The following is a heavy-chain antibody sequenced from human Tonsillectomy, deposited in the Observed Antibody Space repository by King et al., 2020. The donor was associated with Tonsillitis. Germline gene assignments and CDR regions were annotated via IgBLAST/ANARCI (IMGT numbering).Heavy chain of an antibody. Sequence: QLVESGPEVKKPGTSVKVSCKASGFTFTSSAVQWVRQARGQRLEWIGWIVVGSGNTNYAQKFQERVTITRDMSTSTAYMELSSLRSEDTAVYYCAAGGDYDRSPYWYFDLWGRGTLVTVSS. CDR1: GFTFTSSA. CDR2: IVVGSGNT. V-gene: IGHV1-58*01. J-gene: IGHJ2*01. D-gene: IGHD3-22*01. CDR3: AAGGDYDRSPYWYFDL.